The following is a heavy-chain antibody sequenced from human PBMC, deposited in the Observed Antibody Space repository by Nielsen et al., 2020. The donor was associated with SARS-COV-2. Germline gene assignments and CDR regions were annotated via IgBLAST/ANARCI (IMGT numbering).Heavy chain of an antibody. J-gene: IGHJ4*02. CDR2: ISAGGGDST. CDR3: AKEIARIGVPCFDH. V-gene: IGHV3-23*01. D-gene: IGHD2-8*01. CDR1: GFTFDNYA. Sequence: GSLRLSCVASGFTFDNYAMSWVRHAPGKGLEWVSGISAGGGDSTYYADSVKGRFTISRDNSRNTLYLQMKSLRVEDTAVYYCAKEIARIGVPCFDHWGQGNRVTVSS.